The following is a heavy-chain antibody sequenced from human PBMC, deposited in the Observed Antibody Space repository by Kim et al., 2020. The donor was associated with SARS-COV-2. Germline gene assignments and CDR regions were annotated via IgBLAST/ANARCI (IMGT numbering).Heavy chain of an antibody. CDR1: GFIFSSYA. Sequence: GGSLRLSCAGSGFIFSSYAMTWVRQAPGKGLEWVSAIGGSGGSTYYADSVKGRFTISRDNSKNTLYLQMNSLRAEDTAVYYCAKRLTMLRGVIRDYFFYGLDVWGQGTTVTVSS. CDR2: IGGSGGST. V-gene: IGHV3-23*01. D-gene: IGHD3-10*01. CDR3: AKRLTMLRGVIRDYFFYGLDV. J-gene: IGHJ6*02.